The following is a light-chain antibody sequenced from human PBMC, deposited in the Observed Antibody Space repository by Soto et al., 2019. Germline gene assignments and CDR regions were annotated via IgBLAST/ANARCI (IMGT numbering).Light chain of an antibody. CDR3: QQYNTYSSLT. CDR1: QSISSW. J-gene: IGKJ4*01. V-gene: IGKV1-5*01. Sequence: DIQMTQSPSTLSASVGDRVTITCRASQSISSWLAWYQQKLGRAPRLLIYDASSLESGVPSRFSGSGYGTEFTLTISSLHPDDFATYYCQQYNTYSSLTFGGGTKVEIK. CDR2: DAS.